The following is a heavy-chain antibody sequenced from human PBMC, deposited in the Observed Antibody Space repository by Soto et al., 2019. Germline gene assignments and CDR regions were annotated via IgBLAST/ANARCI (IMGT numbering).Heavy chain of an antibody. J-gene: IGHJ4*02. CDR1: GFTFSSYA. V-gene: IGHV3-30-3*01. CDR3: ARALGGVLRYFDWPIDY. CDR2: ISYDGSNK. D-gene: IGHD3-9*01. Sequence: PGGSLRLSCAASGFTFSSYAMHWVRQAPGKGLEWVAVISYDGSNKYYADSVKGRFTISRDNSKNTLYLQMNSLRAEDTAVYYCARALGGVLRYFDWPIDYWGQGTLVTVSS.